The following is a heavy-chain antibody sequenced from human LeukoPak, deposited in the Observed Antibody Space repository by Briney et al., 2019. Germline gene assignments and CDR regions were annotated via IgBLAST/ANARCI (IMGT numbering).Heavy chain of an antibody. Sequence: ASVKVSCKASGYTFSGFYIHWVRQAPGQGLEWMGWINSNSADTNYAQNFQGRVTMTRDTSISTAYMELSRLRSDDTALYYCARIGISARGTNFHHWGQGTLVTVSS. J-gene: IGHJ1*01. V-gene: IGHV1-2*02. CDR3: ARIGISARGTNFHH. CDR2: INSNSADT. CDR1: GYTFSGFY. D-gene: IGHD6-13*01.